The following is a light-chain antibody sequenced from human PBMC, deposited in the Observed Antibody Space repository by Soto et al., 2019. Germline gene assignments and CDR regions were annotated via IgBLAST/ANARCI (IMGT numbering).Light chain of an antibody. V-gene: IGLV2-11*01. Sequence: YVLTQPRSVSGSPGQSVTISCTGTSSDVGGYNYVSWYQQHPGKAPKLVIYDVSKRPSGVPDLFSGSKSGNTASLTISGLQAEDEADYYCCSYAGNSLWVFGGGTKLTVL. CDR3: CSYAGNSLWV. CDR2: DVS. J-gene: IGLJ3*02. CDR1: SSDVGGYNY.